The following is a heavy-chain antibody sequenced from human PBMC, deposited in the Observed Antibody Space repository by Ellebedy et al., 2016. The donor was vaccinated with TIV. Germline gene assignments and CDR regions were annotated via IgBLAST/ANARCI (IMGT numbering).Heavy chain of an antibody. CDR2: INPNSGDT. Sequence: AASVKVSCKASGYTFTGYYIHWVRQDPGQGLEWVAWINPNSGDTAYAQNLQGMVTVTGDTSISPAYMELSRLITDDTAVYYCVIDLTNYGSSSYWGQGPLVTVSS. V-gene: IGHV1-2*02. J-gene: IGHJ4*02. CDR1: GYTFTGYY. D-gene: IGHD3-22*01. CDR3: VIDLTNYGSSSY.